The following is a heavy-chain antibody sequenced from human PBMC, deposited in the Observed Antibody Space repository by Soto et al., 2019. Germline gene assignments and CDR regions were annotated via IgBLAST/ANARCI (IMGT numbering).Heavy chain of an antibody. D-gene: IGHD2-8*01. J-gene: IGHJ6*02. CDR1: GYTFTSYG. CDR2: ISASNGNT. CDR3: ARDSVRYCRDGVCYQGYSYFAMDV. V-gene: IGHV1-18*01. Sequence: QVQLVQAGAAAKNSGASVKVSCKASGYTFTSYGFSWVGQAPGQGLEWMGWISASNGNTNYAQKLQCRVNMTTAPSTGTYYMELRSLRSDDTATYYCARDSVRYCRDGVCYQGYSYFAMDVWGQGTTVTVS.